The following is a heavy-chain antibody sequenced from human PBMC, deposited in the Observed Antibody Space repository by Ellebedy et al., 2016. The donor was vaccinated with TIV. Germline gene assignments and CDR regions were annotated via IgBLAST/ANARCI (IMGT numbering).Heavy chain of an antibody. J-gene: IGHJ3*02. CDR1: GFTVSSNY. CDR2: IYSGGKT. Sequence: GESLKISCTASGFTVSSNYMSWVRQAPGKGLEWVSVIYSGGKTYHADSVKGRFNISRDISKNTLYLQMNSLRAEDTAEYYCARMGVRGVIITHAFDIWGQGTMVTVSS. CDR3: ARMGVRGVIITHAFDI. V-gene: IGHV3-66*01. D-gene: IGHD3-10*01.